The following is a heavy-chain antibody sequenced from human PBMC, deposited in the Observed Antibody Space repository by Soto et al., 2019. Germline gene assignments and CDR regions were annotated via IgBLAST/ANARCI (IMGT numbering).Heavy chain of an antibody. J-gene: IGHJ4*02. V-gene: IGHV4-31*03. CDR2: IYYSGST. CDR1: GGSISSGGYY. D-gene: IGHD4-17*01. Sequence: QVQLQESGPGLVKPSQTLSLTCTVSGGSISSGGYYWSWIRQHPGKGLEWIGYIYYSGSTYYNPSLKSRVTISVDTSKNQFSLKLSSVTAADAAVYYCARGTYGDYGLGIDYWGQGTLVTVSS. CDR3: ARGTYGDYGLGIDY.